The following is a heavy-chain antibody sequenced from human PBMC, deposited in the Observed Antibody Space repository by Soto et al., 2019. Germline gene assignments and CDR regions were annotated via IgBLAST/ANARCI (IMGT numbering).Heavy chain of an antibody. CDR2: ISYDGSNK. CDR1: GFTFSSYA. V-gene: IGHV3-30-3*01. J-gene: IGHJ4*02. D-gene: IGHD3-3*01. CDR3: ARDKRDLRFLEWSYYYDY. Sequence: GGSLRLSIAASGFTFSSYAMHWVRQAPGKGLEWVAVISYDGSNKYYADSVKGRFTISRDNSKNTLYLKMNSLRAEDTAVYYCARDKRDLRFLEWSYYYDYWGQGSLVTVSS.